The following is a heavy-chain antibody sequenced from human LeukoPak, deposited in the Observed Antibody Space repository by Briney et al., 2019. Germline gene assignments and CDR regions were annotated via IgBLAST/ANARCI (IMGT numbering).Heavy chain of an antibody. CDR1: GFTFSSYA. V-gene: IGHV3-23*01. CDR3: AKDSEGPYYDSSGYYYY. J-gene: IGHJ4*02. D-gene: IGHD3-22*01. CDR2: ISGSGGST. Sequence: GGSLRLSCAASGFTFSSYAMSWVRQAPGKGLEWVSAISGSGGSTYHADSVKGRFTISRDNSKNTLYLQMNSLRAEDTAVYYCAKDSEGPYYDSSGYYYYWGQGTLVTVSS.